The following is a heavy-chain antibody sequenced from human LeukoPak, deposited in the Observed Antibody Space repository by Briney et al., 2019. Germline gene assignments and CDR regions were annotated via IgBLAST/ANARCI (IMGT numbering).Heavy chain of an antibody. D-gene: IGHD2-2*02. CDR1: GFTFSSYA. J-gene: IGHJ4*02. CDR2: ISGSGGST. V-gene: IGHV3-23*01. CDR3: AKTFGIVVVPAAIMD. Sequence: GGSLRLSCAASGFTFSSYAMSWVRQAPGKGLEWVSAISGSGGSTYYADSVKGRFTISRDNSKNTLYLQMNSLRAEDTAVYYCAKTFGIVVVPAAIMDWGQGTLVTVSS.